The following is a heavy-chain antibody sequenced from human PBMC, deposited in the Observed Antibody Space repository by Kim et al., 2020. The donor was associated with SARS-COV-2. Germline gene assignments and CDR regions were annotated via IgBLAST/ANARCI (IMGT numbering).Heavy chain of an antibody. Sequence: GGSLSLSCAASGFTFSSYWMHWVRQAPGKGLVWVSRISSDGSSTTYADSVKGRFTISGDNAKNTLYLQMNSLRAEDTAVYYCARVTSAYYQYIDSWGQGTLVTVSS. V-gene: IGHV3-74*01. CDR3: ARVTSAYYQYIDS. J-gene: IGHJ4*02. CDR1: GFTFSSYW. D-gene: IGHD2-2*01. CDR2: ISSDGSST.